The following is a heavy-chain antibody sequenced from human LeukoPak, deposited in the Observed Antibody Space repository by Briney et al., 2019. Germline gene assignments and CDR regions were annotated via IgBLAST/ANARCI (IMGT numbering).Heavy chain of an antibody. D-gene: IGHD3-22*01. Sequence: KPSETLSLTCAVYGGSFSGYYWSWIRQPPGKGLEWIGEINHSGSTNYNPSLKSRVTISVDTSKNQFSLKLSSVTAADTAVYYCARVTGYVIEDYFDYWGQGTLVTVSS. V-gene: IGHV4-34*01. CDR2: INHSGST. CDR3: ARVTGYVIEDYFDY. J-gene: IGHJ4*02. CDR1: GGSFSGYY.